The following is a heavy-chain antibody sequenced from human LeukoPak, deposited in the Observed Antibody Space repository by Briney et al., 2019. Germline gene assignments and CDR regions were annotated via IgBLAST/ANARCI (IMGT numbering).Heavy chain of an antibody. CDR3: ARLPHRGQLLYDFDY. J-gene: IGHJ4*02. V-gene: IGHV3-30-3*01. CDR1: GFTFSSYA. CDR2: ISYDGSNK. Sequence: PGGSLRLSCAASGFTFSSYAMHWVRQAPGKGLEWVAVISYDGSNKYYADSVKGRFTISRDNAKNSLYLQMNSLRAEDTAVYYCARLPHRGQLLYDFDYWGQGTLVTVSS. D-gene: IGHD2-2*02.